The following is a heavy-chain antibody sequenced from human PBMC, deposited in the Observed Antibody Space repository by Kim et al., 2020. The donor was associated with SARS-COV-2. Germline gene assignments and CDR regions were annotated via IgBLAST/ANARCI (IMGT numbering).Heavy chain of an antibody. CDR1: GGTSSSYA. Sequence: SVKVSCKASGGTSSSYAISWVRQAPGQGLEWMGRIIPILGIANYAQKFQGRVTITADKSTSTAYMELSSLRSEDTAVYYCASPVYGSGSYYNRYYYYGMDVWGQGTTVTVSS. CDR3: ASPVYGSGSYYNRYYYYGMDV. V-gene: IGHV1-69*04. J-gene: IGHJ6*02. CDR2: IIPILGIA. D-gene: IGHD3-10*01.